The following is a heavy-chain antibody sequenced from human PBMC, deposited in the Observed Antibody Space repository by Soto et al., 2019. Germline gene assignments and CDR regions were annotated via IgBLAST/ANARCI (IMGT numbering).Heavy chain of an antibody. CDR3: TRGPRVSSTGTGAH. CDR2: ISDDGSTT. V-gene: IGHV3-74*01. CDR1: GFSFSAYW. Sequence: PGGSLRLSCEVSGFSFSAYWMHWVRQVPGKGLIWVSRISDDGSTTTYADSVKGRFTISRDNANNTLYLQMNSLRADDTALYYCTRGPRVSSTGTGAHWGQGTLVTVSS. D-gene: IGHD1-1*01. J-gene: IGHJ4*02.